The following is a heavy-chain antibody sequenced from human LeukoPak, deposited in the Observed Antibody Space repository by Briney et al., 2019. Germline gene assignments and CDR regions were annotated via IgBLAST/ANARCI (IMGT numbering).Heavy chain of an antibody. Sequence: GGSLRLSCAASGITFTGNWHWVRQAPGKGLVWVSLIRSDGSSTTYADSVKGRFTISRDSAKNTLYLQMNSLRAEDTAVYYCAKEGYYGSGSFPDYWGQGTLVTVSS. CDR1: GITFTGNW. J-gene: IGHJ4*02. CDR2: IRSDGSST. V-gene: IGHV3-74*03. D-gene: IGHD3-10*01. CDR3: AKEGYYGSGSFPDY.